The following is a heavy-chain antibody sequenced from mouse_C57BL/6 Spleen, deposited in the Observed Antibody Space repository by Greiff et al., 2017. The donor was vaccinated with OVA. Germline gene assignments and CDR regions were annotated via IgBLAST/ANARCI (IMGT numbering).Heavy chain of an antibody. CDR3: ARHEEPLSYDYDVRFAY. CDR1: GYTFTEYT. J-gene: IGHJ3*01. CDR2: FYPGSGSI. D-gene: IGHD2-4*01. Sequence: VHLVESGAELVKPGASVKLSCKASGYTFTEYTIHWVKQRSGQGLEWIGWFYPGSGSIKYNEKFKDKATLTADKSSSTVYMELSRLTSEDSAVYFCARHEEPLSYDYDVRFAYWGQGTLVTVSA. V-gene: IGHV1-62-2*01.